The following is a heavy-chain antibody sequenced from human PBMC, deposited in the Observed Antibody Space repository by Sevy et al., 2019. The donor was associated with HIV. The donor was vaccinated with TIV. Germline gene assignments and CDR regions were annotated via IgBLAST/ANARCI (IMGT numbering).Heavy chain of an antibody. V-gene: IGHV4-31*03. CDR2: IYYSGSP. CDR1: GGSISSGGYY. CDR3: AGDGSTAAFYGMDV. Sequence: SETLSLTCTVSGGSISSGGYYWSWIRQHPGKGLEWIGYIYYSGSPYYNPSLKSRVTISVDTSKNQFSLKLSSVTAADTAVYYCAGDGSTAAFYGMDVWGQGTTVTVSS. D-gene: IGHD6-25*01. J-gene: IGHJ6*02.